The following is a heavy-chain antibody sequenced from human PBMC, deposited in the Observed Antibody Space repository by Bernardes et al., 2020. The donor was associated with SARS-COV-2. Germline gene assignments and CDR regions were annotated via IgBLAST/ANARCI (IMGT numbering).Heavy chain of an antibody. D-gene: IGHD3-16*01. V-gene: IGHV3-23*01. Sequence: GGSLRLSCAASGFTFSNYAMNWVRQAPGKGPEWVSAVSGGSAHTYYADSVKGRFTISRDNSQNTVFLHMDDLRLEDTALYYCARDAPRGETTSGTFDYWGQGALVTVSS. CDR3: ARDAPRGETTSGTFDY. J-gene: IGHJ4*02. CDR1: GFTFSNYA. CDR2: VSGGSAHT.